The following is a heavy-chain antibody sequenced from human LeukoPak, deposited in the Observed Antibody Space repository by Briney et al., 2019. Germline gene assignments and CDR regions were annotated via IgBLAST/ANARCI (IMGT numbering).Heavy chain of an antibody. CDR3: ATPVARSYYFDY. D-gene: IGHD5-12*01. CDR1: GYTLTELS. CDR2: FDPEDGEP. J-gene: IGHJ4*02. Sequence: GASVKVSCKVSGYTLTELSMHWVRQAPGKGLEWMGGFDPEDGEPIYGQKCPGRVTMTEDTSTDTAYMELSSLRSEDTAVYYCATPVARSYYFDYWGQGSLVTVSS. V-gene: IGHV1-24*01.